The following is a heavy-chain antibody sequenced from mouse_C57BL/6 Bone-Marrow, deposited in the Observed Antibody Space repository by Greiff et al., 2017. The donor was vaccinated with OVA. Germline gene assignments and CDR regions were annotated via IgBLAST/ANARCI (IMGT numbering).Heavy chain of an antibody. CDR2: INPSTGGT. V-gene: IGHV1-42*01. Sequence: EVQLQESGPELVKPGASVKISCKASGYSFTGYYMNWVKQSPEKSLEWIGEINPSTGGTTYNQKFKAKATLTVDKSSSTAYMQLKSLTSEDSAVYYCARGRWLPSYWGQGTTLTVSS. D-gene: IGHD2-3*01. CDR1: GYSFTGYY. CDR3: ARGRWLPSY. J-gene: IGHJ2*01.